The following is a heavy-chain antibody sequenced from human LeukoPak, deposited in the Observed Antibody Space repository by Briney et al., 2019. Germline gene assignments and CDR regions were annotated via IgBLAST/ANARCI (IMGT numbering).Heavy chain of an antibody. CDR1: GGTFSSYA. J-gene: IGHJ6*02. CDR3: ASALDYYYGMDV. CDR2: IIPIFGTA. V-gene: IGHV1-69*13. Sequence: GASVKVSCKASGGTFSSYAISWVRQAPGQGLEWMGGIIPIFGTANYAQKFQGRVTVTADESTSTAYMELSSLRSEDTAVYYYASALDYYYGMDVWGQGTTVTVSS. D-gene: IGHD3-16*01.